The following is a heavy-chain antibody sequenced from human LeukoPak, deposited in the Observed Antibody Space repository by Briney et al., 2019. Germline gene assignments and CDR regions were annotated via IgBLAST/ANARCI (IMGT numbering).Heavy chain of an antibody. J-gene: IGHJ4*02. CDR3: ASQRGPYRTSVFDY. Sequence: SQTLSLTCTVSGGSISSGGYYWSWIRQPPGKGLEWIGYIYHSGSTYYNPSLKSRVTISVDTSKNQFSLTLTSVTAADTAVYYCASQRGPYRTSVFDYWGQGTLVTVSS. V-gene: IGHV4-30-2*01. D-gene: IGHD3-16*01. CDR1: GGSISSGGYY. CDR2: IYHSGST.